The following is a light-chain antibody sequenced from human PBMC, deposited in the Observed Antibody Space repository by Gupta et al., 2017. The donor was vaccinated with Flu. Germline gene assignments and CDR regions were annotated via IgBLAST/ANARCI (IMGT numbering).Light chain of an antibody. CDR1: SSDVGRSDS. CDR2: DVT. Sequence: PASVSGSPGQSLTIAFTGTSSDVGRSDSVSWYQQHPGTAPKLLMYDVTNRPSGVPSRFSGSKSDNTASLTLPGPQHEDEADDYCCRYNSISNFYVFGTGTKVTVL. CDR3: CRYNSISNFYV. V-gene: IGLV2-14*01. J-gene: IGLJ1*01.